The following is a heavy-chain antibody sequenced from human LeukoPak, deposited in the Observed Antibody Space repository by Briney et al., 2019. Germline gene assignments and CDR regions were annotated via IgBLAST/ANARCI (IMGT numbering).Heavy chain of an antibody. J-gene: IGHJ4*02. CDR2: INPNSGGT. Sequence: GASVKVSCKASGYTFTGYYMHWVRQAPGQGLEWMGWINPNSGGTNYAQKFQGRVTMTRDTSISAAYMELSRLRSDDTAVYYCARVLFEGGGFGELLPFDYWGEATLVTVYS. D-gene: IGHD3-10*01. CDR3: ARVLFEGGGFGELLPFDY. V-gene: IGHV1-2*02. CDR1: GYTFTGYY.